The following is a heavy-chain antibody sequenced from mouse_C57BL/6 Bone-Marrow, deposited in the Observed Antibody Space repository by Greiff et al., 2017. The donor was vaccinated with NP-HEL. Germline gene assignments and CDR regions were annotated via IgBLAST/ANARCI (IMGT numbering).Heavy chain of an antibody. CDR3: ARRIYYYGSSYDY. D-gene: IGHD1-1*01. CDR1: GYTFTSYW. J-gene: IGHJ2*01. CDR2: IDPSDSST. Sequence: QVQLQQPGAELVMPGASVKLSCKASGYTFTSYWMPWVKQRPGQGLEWIGEIDPSDSSTNYNQKFKGKSTLTVDKSSSTAYMQLSSLTSEDSAVYYCARRIYYYGSSYDYWGQGTTLTVSS. V-gene: IGHV1-69*01.